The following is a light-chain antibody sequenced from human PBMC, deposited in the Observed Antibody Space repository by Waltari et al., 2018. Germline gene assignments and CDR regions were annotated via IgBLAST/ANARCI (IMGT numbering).Light chain of an antibody. Sequence: SYEVIQPPSVSVSPGQTATITCSGDKLGGRPTSWYQQRPGQSPVLLIYQSSRRSSGVPERFYGSHSGNPATLTISGTQTVDEADYYCQAWDRDGAVFGDGTKLTVL. CDR2: QSS. CDR1: KLGGRP. J-gene: IGLJ2*01. V-gene: IGLV3-1*01. CDR3: QAWDRDGAV.